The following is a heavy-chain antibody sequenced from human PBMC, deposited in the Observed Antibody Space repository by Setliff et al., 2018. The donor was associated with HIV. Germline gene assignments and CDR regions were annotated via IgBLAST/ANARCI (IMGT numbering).Heavy chain of an antibody. CDR2: INTSGGST. J-gene: IGHJ6*02. V-gene: IGHV1-46*01. CDR1: GYTFTSYY. Sequence: SVKVSCKASGYTFTSYYMHWVRQDPGQGLEWMGIINTSGGSTSYAQKFQGRVTMTRDTSTSTVYMELSSLRSEDTAVYYCARGGWLTYYYYGMDVWGQGTTVTVSS. CDR3: ARGGWLTYYYYGMDV. D-gene: IGHD3-22*01.